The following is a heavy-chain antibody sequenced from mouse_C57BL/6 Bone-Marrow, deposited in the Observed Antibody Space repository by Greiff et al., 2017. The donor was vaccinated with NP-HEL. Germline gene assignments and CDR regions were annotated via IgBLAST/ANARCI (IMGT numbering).Heavy chain of an antibody. J-gene: IGHJ4*01. D-gene: IGHD1-1*01. CDR3: ARPFYYGSSLYAMDY. V-gene: IGHV5-17*01. CDR2: ISSGSSTI. CDR1: GFTFSDYG. Sequence: EVKLVESGGGLVKPGGSLKLSCAASGFTFSDYGMHWVRQAPEKGLEWVAYISSGSSTIYYADTVKGRFPISRDNAKNTLFLQMTSLRSEDTAMYYCARPFYYGSSLYAMDYWGQGTSVTVSS.